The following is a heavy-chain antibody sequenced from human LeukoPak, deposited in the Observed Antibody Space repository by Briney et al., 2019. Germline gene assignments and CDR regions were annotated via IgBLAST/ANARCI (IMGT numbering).Heavy chain of an antibody. D-gene: IGHD6-19*01. CDR2: IKQDGSEK. CDR1: GFTFSSYW. J-gene: IGHJ4*02. V-gene: IGHV3-7*01. Sequence: GGSLRLSCAASGFTFSSYWMSWVRQAPGKGLEWVANIKQDGSEKYYVDSVKGRFTISRDNAKNSLYLQMNSLRAEDTAVYYCARDGSSGWYHRPFDYWGQGTLVTVSS. CDR3: ARDGSSGWYHRPFDY.